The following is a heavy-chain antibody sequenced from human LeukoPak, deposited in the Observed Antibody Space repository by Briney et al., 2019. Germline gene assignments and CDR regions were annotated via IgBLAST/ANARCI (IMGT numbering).Heavy chain of an antibody. Sequence: GASVEVSCKASGFTFASYAISWVRQAPGQGLEWMGWINVYNGNTNYAQRLQGRVTMTTDTSKSTAYMELRSLRSDDTAVYYCARDRGELHLDYWGQGTLVTVSS. D-gene: IGHD1-26*01. CDR2: INVYNGNT. CDR3: ARDRGELHLDY. V-gene: IGHV1-18*01. CDR1: GFTFASYA. J-gene: IGHJ4*02.